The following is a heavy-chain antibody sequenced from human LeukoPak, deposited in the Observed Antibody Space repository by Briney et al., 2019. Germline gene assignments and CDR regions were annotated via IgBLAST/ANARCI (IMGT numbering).Heavy chain of an antibody. Sequence: GESLKISCKGSGYSFTSYWIGWVPQMPGKGLEWMGIIYPGDSDTRYSPSFQGQVTISADKSISTAYLQWSSLKASDTAMYYCASSSSGSYEWIWFDPWGQGTLVTVSS. V-gene: IGHV5-51*01. D-gene: IGHD1-26*01. J-gene: IGHJ5*02. CDR3: ASSSSGSYEWIWFDP. CDR1: GYSFTSYW. CDR2: IYPGDSDT.